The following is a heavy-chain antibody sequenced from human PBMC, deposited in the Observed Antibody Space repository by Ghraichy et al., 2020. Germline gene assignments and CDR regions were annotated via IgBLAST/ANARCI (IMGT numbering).Heavy chain of an antibody. J-gene: IGHJ4*02. V-gene: IGHV1-18*01. CDR3: ARDRDSYSSSWYGVDY. CDR2: ISAYNGNT. Sequence: ASVKVSCKASGYTFTSYGISWVRQAPGQGLEWMGWISAYNGNTNYAQKLQGRVTMTRDTSTSTAYMELRSLRSDDTAVYYCARDRDSYSSSWYGVDYWCQGTLLTVFS. D-gene: IGHD6-13*01. CDR1: GYTFTSYG.